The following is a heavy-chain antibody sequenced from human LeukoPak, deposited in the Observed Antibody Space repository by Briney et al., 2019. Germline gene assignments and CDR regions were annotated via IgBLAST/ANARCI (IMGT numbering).Heavy chain of an antibody. D-gene: IGHD1-26*01. Sequence: SETLSLTCAVYGGSFSGYYWSWIRQPPGKGLEWIGEINHSGSTNYNPSLKSRVTMSVDTSKNQFSLKLSSVTAADTAVYYCARGLGSGSRLIPWGQGTLVTVSS. CDR3: ARGLGSGSRLIP. J-gene: IGHJ5*02. CDR2: INHSGST. CDR1: GGSFSGYY. V-gene: IGHV4-34*01.